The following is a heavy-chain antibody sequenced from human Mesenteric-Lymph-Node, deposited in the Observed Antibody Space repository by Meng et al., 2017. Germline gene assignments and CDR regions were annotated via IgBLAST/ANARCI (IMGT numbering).Heavy chain of an antibody. CDR3: ARLGYSYGHGIDY. CDR1: GYTFTDYY. V-gene: IGHV1-18*04. D-gene: IGHD5-18*01. CDR2: ISAYNGNT. Sequence: ASVKVSCKTSGYTFTDYYMHWVRQAPGQGLEWMGWISAYNGNTNYAQKLQGRVTMTTDTSTSTAYMELRSLRSDDTAVYYCARLGYSYGHGIDYWGQGTLVTVSS. J-gene: IGHJ4*02.